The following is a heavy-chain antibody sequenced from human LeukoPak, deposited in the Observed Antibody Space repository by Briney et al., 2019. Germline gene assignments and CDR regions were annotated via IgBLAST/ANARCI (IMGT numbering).Heavy chain of an antibody. V-gene: IGHV6-1*01. J-gene: IGHJ5*02. D-gene: IGHD2-2*01. CDR2: TYYRSTWYN. Sequence: SQTLSLTCAISGDSVSSNGVTWNWIRQSPSRGLEWLGRTYYRSTWYNDYAVSVRGRITVNPDTSKNQFSLHLNSVTPEDTAVYYCARRLTQYDCFDPWGQGILVTVSS. CDR3: ARRLTQYDCFDP. CDR1: GDSVSSNGVT.